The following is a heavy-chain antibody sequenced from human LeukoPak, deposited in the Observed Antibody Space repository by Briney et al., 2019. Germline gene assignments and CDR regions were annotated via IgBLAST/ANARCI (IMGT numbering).Heavy chain of an antibody. V-gene: IGHV4-59*08. CDR3: ARHFAYSSSSYFDY. CDR1: GGSIRSYY. CDR2: IYFSGST. J-gene: IGHJ4*02. Sequence: PSETLSLTCTVPGGSIRSYYWSWIRQPPGKGLEWIGYIYFSGSTSYNPSLKSRVTMFEDKSKNQFSLRLYSVTVADTAVYYCARHFAYSSSSYFDYWGQGSLVTVSS. D-gene: IGHD6-6*01.